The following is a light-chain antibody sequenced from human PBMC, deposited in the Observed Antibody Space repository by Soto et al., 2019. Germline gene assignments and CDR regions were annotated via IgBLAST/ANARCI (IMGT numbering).Light chain of an antibody. J-gene: IGLJ3*02. CDR1: SSNMGNNY. CDR2: DDN. Sequence: QSVLTQPPSVSAAPGQKVTISCSGSSSNMGNNYVSWYQQLPGTAPKLLIYDDNKRPSGIPDRFSGSKSGTSATLGITGLQTGDEADYYCGTWDSSLSAGWVFGGGTKVTVL. V-gene: IGLV1-51*01. CDR3: GTWDSSLSAGWV.